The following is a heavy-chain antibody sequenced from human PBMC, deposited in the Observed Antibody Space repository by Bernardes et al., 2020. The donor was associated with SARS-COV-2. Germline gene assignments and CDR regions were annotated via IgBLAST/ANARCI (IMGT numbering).Heavy chain of an antibody. J-gene: IGHJ6*02. CDR1: GYTFPSYG. CDR3: ARMSVVGAFWYYYYGMDV. D-gene: IGHD1-26*01. V-gene: IGHV1-18*04. Sequence: AAVKVSCKASGYTFPSYGISWVRQAPGQGLEWMGWISAYNGNTNYAQKLQGRVTMTTDTSTSTAYMELRSLRSDDTAVYYCARMSVVGAFWYYYYGMDVWGQGTTVTVSS. CDR2: ISAYNGNT.